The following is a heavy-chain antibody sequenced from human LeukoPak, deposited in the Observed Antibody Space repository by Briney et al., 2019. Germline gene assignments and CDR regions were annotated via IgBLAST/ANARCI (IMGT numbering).Heavy chain of an antibody. D-gene: IGHD1-26*01. CDR2: MNTDGSIT. CDR3: ARGVGTTNPPEDY. CDR1: GFTVSSYW. V-gene: IGHV3-74*01. Sequence: GGSLRLSCAASGFTVSSYWMHWVRQAPGKGLVWVSRMNTDGSITTYADTVKGRFTISRDNAKNTLYLQMNSLRAEDTAVYYCARGVGTTNPPEDYWGQGTLVTVSS. J-gene: IGHJ4*02.